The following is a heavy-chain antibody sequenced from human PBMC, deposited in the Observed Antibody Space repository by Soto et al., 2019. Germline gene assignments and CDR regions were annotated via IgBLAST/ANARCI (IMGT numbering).Heavy chain of an antibody. CDR3: AHSSTDLNHAMDV. CDR1: GLSHTTNGLS. D-gene: IGHD3-3*01. J-gene: IGHJ6*02. CDR2: IYWDDDK. V-gene: IGHV2-5*02. Sequence: QITLKESGPTLVKPTQTLTLTCAFSGLSHTTNGLSVVWGRQPPGKALEWLALIYWDDDKRYSPSLKSRLTITGDTSKNQVVITMTNMDPVNTATYYCAHSSTDLNHAMDVWGQGTTVSVSS.